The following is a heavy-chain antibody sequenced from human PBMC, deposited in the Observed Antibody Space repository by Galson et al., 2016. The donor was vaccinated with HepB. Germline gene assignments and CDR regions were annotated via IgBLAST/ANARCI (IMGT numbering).Heavy chain of an antibody. CDR2: INQDGSEK. CDR3: VRSFPRWLDYFDY. D-gene: IGHD6-19*01. J-gene: IGHJ4*02. CDR1: GFTFSRLW. V-gene: IGHV3-7*03. Sequence: SLRLSCAASGFTFSRLWMTWVRQAPGKGLEWVAHINQDGSEKYYVDSVKGRFAISRDNSKNSVYLQMNSLRAEDTAVYYCVRSFPRWLDYFDYWGQGTLVTVPA.